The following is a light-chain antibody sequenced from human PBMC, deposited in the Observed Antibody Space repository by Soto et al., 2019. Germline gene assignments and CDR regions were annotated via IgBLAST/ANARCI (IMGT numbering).Light chain of an antibody. CDR1: QSVGSY. CDR2: DAS. J-gene: IGKJ3*01. CDR3: QXXXXXXFT. V-gene: IGKV3-11*01. Sequence: EIVLTQSPATLSLSPGERATLSCRASQSVGSYLAWFQQRPGQAPRLVIHDASKRATGIPARFSGSGSGTDFSLXXXXXXXXDFAVYYCQXXXXXXFTFGP.